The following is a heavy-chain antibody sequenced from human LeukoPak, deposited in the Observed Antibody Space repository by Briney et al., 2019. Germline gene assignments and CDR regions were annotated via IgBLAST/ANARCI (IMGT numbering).Heavy chain of an antibody. CDR2: IYYSGST. V-gene: IGHV4-59*01. D-gene: IGHD6-19*01. CDR1: GGSISSYY. J-gene: IGHJ6*02. CDR3: ARLPYSSGWDYYYGMDV. Sequence: LETLSLTCTVSGGSISSYYWSWIRQPPGKGLEWIGYIYYSGSTNYNPSLKSRVTISVDTSKNQFSLKLSSVTAADTAVYYCARLPYSSGWDYYYGMDVWGQGTTVTVSS.